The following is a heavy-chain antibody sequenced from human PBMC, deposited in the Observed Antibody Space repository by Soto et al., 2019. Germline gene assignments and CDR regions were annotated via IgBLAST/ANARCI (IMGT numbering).Heavy chain of an antibody. D-gene: IGHD4-17*01. CDR1: GFTFSSYA. Sequence: EVHLLESGGGLVQPGGSLRLSCTASGFTFSSYAMTWVRQAPGRGLEGVSGITASGGRTYYADSVKGRFTISRDNSKSTLYLQVNNLRAEDTAVYYCAIDTRYGDCVRWFESLGQGTLVSVSS. CDR3: AIDTRYGDCVRWFES. V-gene: IGHV3-23*01. CDR2: ITASGGRT. J-gene: IGHJ5*01.